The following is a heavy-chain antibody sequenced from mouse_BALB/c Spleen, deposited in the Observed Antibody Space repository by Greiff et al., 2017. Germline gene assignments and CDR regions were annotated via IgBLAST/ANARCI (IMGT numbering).Heavy chain of an antibody. Sequence: EVRLQQSGPELVKPGASVKISCKASGYTFTDYNMHWVKQSHGKSLEWIGYIYPYNGGTGYNQKFKSKATLTVDNSSSTAYMELRSLTSEDSAVYYCAKFITTVVATRYYAMDYWGQGTSVTVSS. CDR2: IYPYNGGT. CDR1: GYTFTDYN. J-gene: IGHJ4*01. CDR3: AKFITTVVATRYYAMDY. V-gene: IGHV1S29*02. D-gene: IGHD1-1*01.